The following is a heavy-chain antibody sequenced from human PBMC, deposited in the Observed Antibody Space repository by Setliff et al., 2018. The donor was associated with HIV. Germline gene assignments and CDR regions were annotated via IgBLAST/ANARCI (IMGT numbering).Heavy chain of an antibody. Sequence: PSETLSLTCAVYGGSFSGYYWSWIRQPPGKGLEWIGEINHSGSTNYNPSLKSRVTISVDTSKNQSSLKLSSVTAADTAVYYCARDESQVEVHRGYSYGSFDYWGQGTLVTVSS. CDR1: GGSFSGYY. J-gene: IGHJ4*02. V-gene: IGHV4-34*01. CDR3: ARDESQVEVHRGYSYGSFDY. D-gene: IGHD5-18*01. CDR2: INHSGST.